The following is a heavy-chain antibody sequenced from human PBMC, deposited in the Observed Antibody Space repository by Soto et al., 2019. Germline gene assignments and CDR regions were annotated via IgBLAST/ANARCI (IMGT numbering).Heavy chain of an antibody. CDR3: VKDSPVSGKYQDLDY. V-gene: IGHV3-23*01. J-gene: IGHJ4*02. CDR2: LTPGGETT. CDR1: VFNFRVEA. D-gene: IGHD1-26*01. Sequence: SCAASVFNFRVEARTWVRQAPGKGLEWISALTPGGETTYYINSVKGRFTISRDNAKDTLFLQMNSLTDADTAIYYCVKDSPVSGKYQDLDYWGQGTLVTVSS.